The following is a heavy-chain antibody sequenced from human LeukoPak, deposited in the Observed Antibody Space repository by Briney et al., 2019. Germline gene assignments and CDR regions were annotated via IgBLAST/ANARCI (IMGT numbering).Heavy chain of an antibody. D-gene: IGHD2-21*02. CDR1: GFTFSLYW. Sequence: GGSLRLPCAASGFTFSLYWMHWVRQTPGKGLVWVSRLNSDGSVTNYADSVKGRFTISRDNAKNTLYLQMNSLRAEDTALYYCVREYCGGDCYTDFWGQGTLVTVSS. J-gene: IGHJ4*02. CDR3: VREYCGGDCYTDF. V-gene: IGHV3-74*01. CDR2: LNSDGSVT.